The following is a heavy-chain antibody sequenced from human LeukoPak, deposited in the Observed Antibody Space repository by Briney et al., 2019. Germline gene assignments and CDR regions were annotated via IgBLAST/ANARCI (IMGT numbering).Heavy chain of an antibody. J-gene: IGHJ4*01. V-gene: IGHV4-34*01. Sequence: SETLPLTCAVYGGSFSGYYWSWIRQPPGKGLEWIGEINHSGSTNYNPSLKSRVTISVDTSKNQFSLKLSSVTAADTAVYYCARGHYDILTGYYSEDYWGQEPWSPTPQ. CDR1: GGSFSGYY. CDR2: INHSGST. D-gene: IGHD3-9*01. CDR3: ARGHYDILTGYYSEDY.